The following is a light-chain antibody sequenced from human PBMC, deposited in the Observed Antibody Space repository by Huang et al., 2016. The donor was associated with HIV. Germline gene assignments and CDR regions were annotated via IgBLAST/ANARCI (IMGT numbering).Light chain of an antibody. Sequence: DIVMTQSPDSLAVSLGGRAAINCKSSQSLLYRSNNKNYLAWYQQKPGQPPKLLIYWASTRESGVPDRFSGSGSGTDVTLTISSLQAADVAVYYCQQYYNTPFTFGPGTKVDIK. CDR1: QSLLYRSNNKNY. V-gene: IGKV4-1*01. J-gene: IGKJ3*01. CDR3: QQYYNTPFT. CDR2: WAS.